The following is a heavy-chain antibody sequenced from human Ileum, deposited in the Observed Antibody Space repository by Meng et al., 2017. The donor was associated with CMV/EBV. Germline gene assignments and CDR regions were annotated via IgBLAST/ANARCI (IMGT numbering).Heavy chain of an antibody. V-gene: IGHV3-21*01. CDR2: ISSSSSYI. CDR1: GFTFSSYS. J-gene: IGHJ4*02. CDR3: ARSYFHCSSTSCPDY. D-gene: IGHD2-2*01. Sequence: GESLKISCAASGFTFSSYSMNWVRQAPGKGLEWVSSISSSSSYIYYADSVKGRFTISRDNAKNSLYLQMNSLRAEDTAVYYCARSYFHCSSTSCPDYWGQGTLVTVSS.